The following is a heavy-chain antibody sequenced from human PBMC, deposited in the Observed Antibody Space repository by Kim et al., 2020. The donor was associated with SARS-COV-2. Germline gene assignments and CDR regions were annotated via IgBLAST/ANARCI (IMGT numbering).Heavy chain of an antibody. Sequence: ASVKVSCTASGYSFAGYYMHWVRQAPGQGLEWMGWINPKNGGTNYAQKFQGRVTMTRDTSITTGYLELSSLRSDDTVVYYCARDSLGIAAAGTLKHWGQGTLVTVSS. CDR3: ARDSLGIAAAGTLKH. D-gene: IGHD6-13*01. CDR2: INPKNGGT. CDR1: GYSFAGYY. V-gene: IGHV1-2*02. J-gene: IGHJ4*02.